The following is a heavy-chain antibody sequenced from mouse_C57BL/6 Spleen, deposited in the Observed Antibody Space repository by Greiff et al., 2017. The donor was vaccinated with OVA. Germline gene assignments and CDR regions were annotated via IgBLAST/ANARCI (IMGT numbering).Heavy chain of an antibody. D-gene: IGHD1-1*01. CDR2: IDPNSGGT. Sequence: VQLQQPGAELVKPGASVKLSCKASGYTFTSYWMHWVKQRPGRGLEWIGRIDPNSGGTKYNEKFKSKATLTVDKPSSTAYMQLSSLTSEDSAVYYGTRPKDGSSYYAMDYWGQGTSVTVSS. CDR1: GYTFTSYW. V-gene: IGHV1-72*01. CDR3: TRPKDGSSYYAMDY. J-gene: IGHJ4*01.